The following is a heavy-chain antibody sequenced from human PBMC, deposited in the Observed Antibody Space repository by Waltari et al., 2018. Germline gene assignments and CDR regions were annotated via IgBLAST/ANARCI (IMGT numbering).Heavy chain of an antibody. V-gene: IGHV1-3*01. Sequence: QVQLVQSGAEVKKPGASVKVSCKASGYTFTSYAMHWVRQAPGQRLEWMGWINAGNGNTKYSQKFQGRVTITRDTSASTAYMELSSLRSEDTAVYYCASGSSSPNYYYYYGMDVWGQGTTVTVSS. J-gene: IGHJ6*02. CDR3: ASGSSSPNYYYYYGMDV. CDR2: INAGNGNT. D-gene: IGHD6-6*01. CDR1: GYTFTSYA.